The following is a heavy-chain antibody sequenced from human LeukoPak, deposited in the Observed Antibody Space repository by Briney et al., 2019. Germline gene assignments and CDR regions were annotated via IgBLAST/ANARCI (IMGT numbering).Heavy chain of an antibody. CDR3: LSGTYFFDY. CDR1: GFTFGDYA. J-gene: IGHJ4*02. CDR2: IRSKAYGGTT. D-gene: IGHD3-10*01. V-gene: IGHV3-49*04. Sequence: PGGSLRLSSTASGFTFGDYAMSWVRQAPGKGLEWVGFIRSKAYGGTTEYAASVKGRLTISRDDSKSIAYLQMNSLKTEDTAVYYCLSGTYFFDYWGQGTLVTVSS.